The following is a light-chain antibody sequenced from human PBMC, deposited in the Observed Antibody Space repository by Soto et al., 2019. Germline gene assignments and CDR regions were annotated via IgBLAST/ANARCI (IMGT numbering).Light chain of an antibody. Sequence: EIVLTQSPATLSVSPGERATLSCRASQSVSSNLAWYQQKPGKAPKLLIYGASTLESVVPSRFSGSGSGTDFTLTISSLQPEDFATYYCQQSYFSPWTFGQGTKVDI. V-gene: IGKV3-15*01. CDR3: QQSYFSPWT. CDR1: QSVSSN. CDR2: GAS. J-gene: IGKJ1*01.